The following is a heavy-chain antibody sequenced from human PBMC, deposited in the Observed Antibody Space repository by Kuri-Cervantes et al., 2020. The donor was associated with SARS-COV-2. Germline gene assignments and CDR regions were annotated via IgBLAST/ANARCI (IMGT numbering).Heavy chain of an antibody. CDR1: GFTFSSYA. Sequence: GESLKISCAASGFTFSSYAMSWVRQAPGKGLEWVSAISGSGGSTYYADSVKGRFIISRDNSKNTLYLQMNSLRAEDTAVYYCAKESTDYDFWSGYYRAGFDYWGQGTLVTVSS. D-gene: IGHD3-3*01. CDR2: ISGSGGST. V-gene: IGHV3-23*01. J-gene: IGHJ4*02. CDR3: AKESTDYDFWSGYYRAGFDY.